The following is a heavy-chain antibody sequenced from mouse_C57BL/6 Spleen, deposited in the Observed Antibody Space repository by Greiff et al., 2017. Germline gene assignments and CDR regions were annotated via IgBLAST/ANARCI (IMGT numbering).Heavy chain of an antibody. CDR1: GYTFTSYW. D-gene: IGHD1-1*01. J-gene: IGHJ4*01. CDR2: IDPSDSET. CDR3: ARWYYYGSSPCYAMDY. V-gene: IGHV1-52*01. Sequence: QVQLQQPGAELVRPGSSVKLSCKASGYTFTSYWMHWVKQRPIQGLEWIGNIDPSDSETHYNQKFKDKATLTVDKSSSTAYMQLSSLTSEDSAVYYCARWYYYGSSPCYAMDYWGQGTSVTVSS.